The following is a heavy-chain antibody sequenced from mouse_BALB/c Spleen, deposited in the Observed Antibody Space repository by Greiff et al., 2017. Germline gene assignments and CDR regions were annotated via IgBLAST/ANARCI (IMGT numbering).Heavy chain of an antibody. Sequence: QVQLQQPGAELVKPGAPVKLSCKASGYTFTSYWMNWVKQRPGRGLEWIGRIDPSDSETHYNQKFKDKATLTVDKSSSTAYIQLSSLTSEDSAVYYCARKNDYIYAMDYWGQGTSVTVSS. D-gene: IGHD2-4*01. CDR1: GYTFTSYW. CDR3: ARKNDYIYAMDY. V-gene: IGHV1-69*02. CDR2: IDPSDSET. J-gene: IGHJ4*01.